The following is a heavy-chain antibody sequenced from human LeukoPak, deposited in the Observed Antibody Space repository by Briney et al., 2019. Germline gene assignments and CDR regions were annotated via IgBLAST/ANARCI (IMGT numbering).Heavy chain of an antibody. CDR3: ARDDGYGLTNAFDI. CDR1: GFTFSSYS. V-gene: IGHV3-21*01. CDR2: ISSSSSYI. J-gene: IGHJ3*02. Sequence: AGGSLRLSCAASGFTFSSYSMNWVRQAPGKGLEWVSSISSSSSYIYYADSVKGRFTISRDNAKNSLYLQMNSLRAEDTAVYYCARDDGYGLTNAFDIWGQGTMVTVSS. D-gene: IGHD5-24*01.